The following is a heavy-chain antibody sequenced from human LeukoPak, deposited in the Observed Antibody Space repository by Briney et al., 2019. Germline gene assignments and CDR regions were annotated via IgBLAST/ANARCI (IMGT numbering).Heavy chain of an antibody. Sequence: PSETLSLTCAVYGGSFSGYYWSWIRQPAGKGLEWIGRIYTSGSTNYNPSLKSRVTMSVDTSKNQFSLKLSSVTAADTAVYYCARVPVTIAFGWFDPWGQGTLVTVSS. CDR2: IYTSGST. CDR1: GGSFSGYY. CDR3: ARVPVTIAFGWFDP. J-gene: IGHJ5*02. V-gene: IGHV4-59*10. D-gene: IGHD3-10*01.